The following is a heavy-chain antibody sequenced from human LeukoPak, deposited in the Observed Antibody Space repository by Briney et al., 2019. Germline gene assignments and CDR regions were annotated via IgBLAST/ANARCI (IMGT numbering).Heavy chain of an antibody. CDR2: INHSGST. J-gene: IGHJ6*03. V-gene: IGHV4-34*03. CDR1: GGSFSGYY. Sequence: PSETLSLTCAVYGGSFSGYYWSWIRQPPGKGLEWIGEINHSGSTNYNPSLKSRVTISVDTSKNQFSLKLSSVTAADTAVYYCRGDYYYMDVWGKGTTVTVSS. CDR3: RGDYYYMDV.